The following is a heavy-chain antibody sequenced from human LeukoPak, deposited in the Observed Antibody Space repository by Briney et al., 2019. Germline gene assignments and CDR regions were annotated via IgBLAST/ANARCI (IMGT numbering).Heavy chain of an antibody. V-gene: IGHV4-39*07. J-gene: IGHJ4*02. CDR2: IYYSGST. CDR3: ARPRHRVRGVILNHPFDY. D-gene: IGHD3-10*01. Sequence: SETLSLTCTVSGGSISSSSYYWGWIRQPPGKGLEWIGSIYYSGSTYYNPSLKSRVTISVDTSKNQFSLKLSSVTAADTAVYYCARPRHRVRGVILNHPFDYWGQGTLVTVSS. CDR1: GGSISSSSYY.